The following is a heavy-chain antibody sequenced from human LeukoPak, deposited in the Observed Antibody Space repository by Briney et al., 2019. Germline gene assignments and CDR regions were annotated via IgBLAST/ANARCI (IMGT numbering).Heavy chain of an antibody. D-gene: IGHD6-19*01. Sequence: GRSLRLSCAASGFTFSSYGMHWVRQAPGKGLQWVAVISYDGSSEYYADSVKGRFIISRDNSKNTLYLQVSSLRAEDTAVYYCAKDSDIAVAGTDDAFDLWGQGTMVTVSS. J-gene: IGHJ3*01. CDR3: AKDSDIAVAGTDDAFDL. CDR2: ISYDGSSE. CDR1: GFTFSSYG. V-gene: IGHV3-30*18.